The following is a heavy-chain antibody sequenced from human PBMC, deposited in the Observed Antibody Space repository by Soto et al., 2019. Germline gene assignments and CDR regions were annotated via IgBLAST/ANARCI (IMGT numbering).Heavy chain of an antibody. CDR1: GFTFSTYA. D-gene: IGHD1-7*01. J-gene: IGHJ4*02. CDR2: ISANGQGI. CDR3: AKDRNYPRDQFHY. Sequence: GGSLRLSCAASGFTFSTYALSWVRQAPGKGLEWVSAISANGQGIYYADSVRGRFTISRDNSKNTIFLHMDSLRAEDTAVYYCAKDRNYPRDQFHYWGQGIPVTVSS. V-gene: IGHV3-23*01.